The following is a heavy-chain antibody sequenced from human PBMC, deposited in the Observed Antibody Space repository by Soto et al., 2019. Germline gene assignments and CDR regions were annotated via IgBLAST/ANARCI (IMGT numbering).Heavy chain of an antibody. CDR1: GGSISSGGYS. J-gene: IGHJ4*02. CDR3: TRSSSTVTTLDY. Sequence: SETLSLTCAVSGGSISSGGYSWSWIRQPPGKGLEWVGYIYHSGSTYYNPSLKSRVTISIDRSKNQFSLKLSSVTAADTAVYFCTRSSSTVTTLDYWGQGTLVTVSS. D-gene: IGHD2-2*01. V-gene: IGHV4-30-2*01. CDR2: IYHSGST.